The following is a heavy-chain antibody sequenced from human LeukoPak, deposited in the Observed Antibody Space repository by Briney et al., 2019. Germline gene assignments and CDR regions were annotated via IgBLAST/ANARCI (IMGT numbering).Heavy chain of an antibody. J-gene: IGHJ4*02. CDR3: AKIRGYSYGRTIDY. CDR2: ISGSGGST. D-gene: IGHD5-18*01. V-gene: IGHV3-23*01. Sequence: GGSLRLSCAASGFTFSSYAMTWVRQAPGKGLEWVSAISGSGGSTYYADSVKGRFTISRDNSKNTLYLQMNSLRAEDTAVYYCAKIRGYSYGRTIDYWGQGTLVTVSS. CDR1: GFTFSSYA.